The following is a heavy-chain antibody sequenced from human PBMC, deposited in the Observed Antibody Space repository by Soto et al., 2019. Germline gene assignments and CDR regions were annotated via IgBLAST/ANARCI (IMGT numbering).Heavy chain of an antibody. CDR2: IWDDGSNK. V-gene: IGHV3-33*01. CDR3: ARDRNGMDV. J-gene: IGHJ6*02. CDR1: GFTFTTYG. Sequence: SLRLSCTASGFTFTTYGMHWVRQAPGKGLEWVAVIWDDGSNKYYADAVKGRFIISRDNSKNTLYLQMNSLRAEDTAVYYCARDRNGMDVWGQGTTVTVSS.